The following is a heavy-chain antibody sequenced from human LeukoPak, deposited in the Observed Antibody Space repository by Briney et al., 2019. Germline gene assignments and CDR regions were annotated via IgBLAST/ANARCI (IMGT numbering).Heavy chain of an antibody. V-gene: IGHV3-30*04. CDR1: GFTFSSYA. Sequence: GGSLRLSCAASGFTFSSYAMHWVRQAPGKGLEWVAVISYDGSNKYYADSVKGRFTISRDNSKNTLYLQMNSLRAEDSAVYYCARALSSGYSDGFDPWGQGTLVTVSS. J-gene: IGHJ5*02. CDR3: ARALSSGYSDGFDP. CDR2: ISYDGSNK. D-gene: IGHD3-22*01.